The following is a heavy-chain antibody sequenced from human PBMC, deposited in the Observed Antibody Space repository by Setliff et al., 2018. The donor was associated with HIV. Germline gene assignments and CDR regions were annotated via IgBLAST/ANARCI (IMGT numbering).Heavy chain of an antibody. D-gene: IGHD1-26*01. CDR1: GFTFSSYS. V-gene: IGHV3-21*01. Sequence: PGGSLRLSCAASGFTFSSYSMHWVRQAPGKGLEWVSSITDSSTYIYYADSVKGRFTISRDNAKNTLYLQLNSLRAEDTAVYYCAANIMGLTPVGYWGQGTLVTVSS. CDR2: ITDSSTYI. J-gene: IGHJ4*02. CDR3: AANIMGLTPVGY.